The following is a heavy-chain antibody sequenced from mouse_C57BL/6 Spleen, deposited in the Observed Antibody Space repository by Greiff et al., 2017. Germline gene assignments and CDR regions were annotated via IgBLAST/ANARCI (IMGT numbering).Heavy chain of an antibody. CDR2: IYPGGGDT. J-gene: IGHJ2*01. V-gene: IGHV1-82*01. CDR1: GYAFSSYW. CDR3: ARGYGSSPWYFDY. D-gene: IGHD1-1*01. Sequence: VQLKQSGPELVKPGASVKISCKASGYAFSSYWMNWVKQRPGKGLEWIGRIYPGGGDTNYNGKFKGKATLTAAKSSSTAYMQISSLTSEDSAVYFCARGYGSSPWYFDYWGQGTTLTVSS.